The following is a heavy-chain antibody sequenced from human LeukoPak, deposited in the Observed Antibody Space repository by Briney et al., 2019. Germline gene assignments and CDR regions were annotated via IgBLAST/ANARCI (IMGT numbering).Heavy chain of an antibody. CDR1: GLTFSSYG. CDR3: AKWGGGAVAAFFDH. J-gene: IGHJ4*02. V-gene: IGHV3-23*01. D-gene: IGHD6-19*01. CDR2: TSASGGST. Sequence: GVLRLSCAASGLTFSSYGMSWVRQAPGKGLEWVSGTSASGGSTYSADSVKGRFTISRDNFKNTLYLQMNSLRAEDTAVYYCAKWGGGAVAAFFDHWGQGTLVTVSS.